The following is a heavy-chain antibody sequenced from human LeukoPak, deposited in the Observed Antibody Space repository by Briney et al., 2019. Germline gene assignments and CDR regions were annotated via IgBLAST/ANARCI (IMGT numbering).Heavy chain of an antibody. V-gene: IGHV3-74*01. CDR1: GFTFSSFW. CDR2: INGDGRNI. D-gene: IGHD6-13*01. CDR3: TGGTSAAVGY. Sequence: PGGSLRLSCVAYGFTFSSFWMHWVRQDPRKGLVWVSRINGDGRNINYADSVRGRFTISRDNSKNTLYLQMNSQRVEDTAVYFCTGGTSAAVGYWGQGTLVTVSS. J-gene: IGHJ4*02.